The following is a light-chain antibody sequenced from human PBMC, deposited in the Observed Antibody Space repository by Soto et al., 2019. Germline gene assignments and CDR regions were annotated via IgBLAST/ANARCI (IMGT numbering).Light chain of an antibody. Sequence: QSALTQPASVSGSPGQSIAISCTGTSSDVGGYNYVSWYQQHPGKAPKLMISEVSNRPSGVSNRFSGSKSGNTASLTISGLQAEDKADYYCSSYTSSSTYVFGTGTKLTVL. CDR3: SSYTSSSTYV. V-gene: IGLV2-14*01. CDR2: EVS. CDR1: SSDVGGYNY. J-gene: IGLJ1*01.